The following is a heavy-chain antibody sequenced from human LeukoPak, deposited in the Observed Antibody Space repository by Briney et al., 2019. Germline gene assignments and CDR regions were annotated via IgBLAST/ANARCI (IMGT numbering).Heavy chain of an antibody. CDR3: AELGITMIGGV. V-gene: IGHV3-48*03. D-gene: IGHD3-10*02. CDR1: EFTFSDYE. CDR2: ISSSGSTI. Sequence: GGSLRLSCAGSEFTFSDYEMNWVRQAPGKGLEWVSYISSSGSTIYYADSVKGRFTISRDNAKNSLYLQMNSLRAEDTAVYYCAELGITMIGGVWGKGTTVTISS. J-gene: IGHJ6*04.